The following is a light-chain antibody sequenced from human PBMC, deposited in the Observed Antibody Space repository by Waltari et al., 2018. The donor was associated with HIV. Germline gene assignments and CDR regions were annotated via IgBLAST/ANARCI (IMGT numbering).Light chain of an antibody. CDR2: GAS. J-gene: IGKJ1*01. CDR1: QPVSSSH. Sequence: DTASTQSPGTLSLSHGEGAILSCRTSQPVSSSHLAWYKQKPGQAHRLLVYGASTRASGIPDRFSGSGSGADYTLSISRLEPEDFAVYYCHRYGSLPETFGQGTKV. V-gene: IGKV3-20*01. CDR3: HRYGSLPET.